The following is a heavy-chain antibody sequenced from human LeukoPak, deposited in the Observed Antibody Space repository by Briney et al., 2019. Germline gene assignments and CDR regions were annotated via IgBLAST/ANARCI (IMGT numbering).Heavy chain of an antibody. CDR2: IYYSGST. CDR3: ARGQYYGSGGLDY. V-gene: IGHV4-59*01. J-gene: IGHJ4*02. CDR1: GGSISSYY. Sequence: PSETLSLTCTVSGGSISSYYWSWIRQPPGKGLEWIGYIYYSGSTNYNPSLKSRVTISVDTSKNQFSLKLSSVTAADTAVYYCARGQYYGSGGLDYWGQETLVTVSS. D-gene: IGHD3-10*01.